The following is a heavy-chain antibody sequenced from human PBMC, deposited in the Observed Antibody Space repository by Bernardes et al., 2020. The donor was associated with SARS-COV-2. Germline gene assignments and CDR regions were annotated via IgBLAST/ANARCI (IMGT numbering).Heavy chain of an antibody. CDR1: GLTVGCFA. Sequence: GGSRRLSCVPSGLTVGCFAMDWVRQAPGKWREWVASISGSTTSTYYAESVKGRLTIARDNSKKTLFLQMNSLRAEDTALYYCANDFAHFTGLNWNPFFDSWGKGTLVTVSS. CDR3: ANDFAHFTGLNWNPFFDS. D-gene: IGHD3-3*02. V-gene: IGHV3-23*01. CDR2: ISGSTTST. J-gene: IGHJ4*02.